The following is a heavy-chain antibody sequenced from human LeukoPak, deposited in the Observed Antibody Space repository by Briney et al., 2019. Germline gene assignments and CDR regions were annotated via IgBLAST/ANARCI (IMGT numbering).Heavy chain of an antibody. V-gene: IGHV4-34*01. CDR3: ARGRLRRGYFDY. CDR2: INHRGST. CDR1: GGFFRGYC. D-gene: IGHD5/OR15-5a*01. J-gene: IGHJ4*02. Sequence: ADTLSLIRAVYGGFFRGYCWIWMPHPPGKGLEWIGDINHRGSTNYNPYLKSRLTISVDTSKKQCSLKLSSVTASDTAVYYCARGRLRRGYFDYWGQGTLVTVSS.